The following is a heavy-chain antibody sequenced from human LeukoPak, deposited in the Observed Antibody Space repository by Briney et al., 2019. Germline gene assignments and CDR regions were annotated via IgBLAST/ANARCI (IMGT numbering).Heavy chain of an antibody. Sequence: ASVKVSCKASAYTFIAYYMHWVRQAPGQGLKWMGWINPKSGGTKFAEKFQGRVTMTRDTSISTTYMDLSRLTSDDTAVYCCARGGAWGDREVDYWGQGSLVTVSS. D-gene: IGHD3-16*01. V-gene: IGHV1-2*02. CDR3: ARGGAWGDREVDY. CDR2: INPKSGGT. J-gene: IGHJ4*02. CDR1: AYTFIAYY.